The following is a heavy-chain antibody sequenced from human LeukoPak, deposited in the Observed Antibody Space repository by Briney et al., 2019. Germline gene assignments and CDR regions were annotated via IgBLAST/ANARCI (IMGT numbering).Heavy chain of an antibody. V-gene: IGHV3-66*01. CDR3: ARDHGYSHYYYYGMDV. J-gene: IGHJ6*02. CDR2: IYSGGST. Sequence: GGSLRLSCAASGFTVSSNYMSWVRQAPGKGLEWVSVIYSGGSTYYADSVKGRFTISRDNSKNTLYLQMNSLRAEDTAVYYCARDHGYSHYYYYGMDVWGQGTTVTVSS. CDR1: GFTVSSNY. D-gene: IGHD5-18*01.